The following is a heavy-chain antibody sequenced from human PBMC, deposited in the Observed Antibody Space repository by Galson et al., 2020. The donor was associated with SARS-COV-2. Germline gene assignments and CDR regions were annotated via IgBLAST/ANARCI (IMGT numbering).Heavy chain of an antibody. Sequence: SQTLSLTCAVSGGSISSSSYYWGWIRQPPGKGLEWIGSIYYSGSTYYNPSLKSRVTISVDTSKNQFSLKLSSVTAADTAVYYCARAQKLRYFDWLLPGSWFDPWGQGTLVTVSS. CDR2: IYYSGST. J-gene: IGHJ5*02. V-gene: IGHV4-39*07. CDR3: ARAQKLRYFDWLLPGSWFDP. D-gene: IGHD3-9*01. CDR1: GGSISSSSYY.